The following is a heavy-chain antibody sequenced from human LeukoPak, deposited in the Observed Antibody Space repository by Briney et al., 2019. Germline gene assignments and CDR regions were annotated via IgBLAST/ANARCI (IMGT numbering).Heavy chain of an antibody. CDR1: GGSFSGYY. CDR3: AILAAAGLPSNEFDY. D-gene: IGHD6-13*01. Sequence: SETLSLTCAVYGGSFSGYYWSWIRQPPGKGLEWIGEINHSGSTNYNPSLKRRVTISVDTSKNQFSLKLSSVTAADTAVYHCAILAAAGLPSNEFDYWGQGTLVTVSS. V-gene: IGHV4-34*01. J-gene: IGHJ4*02. CDR2: INHSGST.